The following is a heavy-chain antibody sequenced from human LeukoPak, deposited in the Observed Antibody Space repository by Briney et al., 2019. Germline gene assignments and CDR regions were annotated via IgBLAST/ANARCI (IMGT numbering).Heavy chain of an antibody. J-gene: IGHJ5*01. D-gene: IGHD3-22*01. CDR2: IGTYGGDT. Sequence: ASVKVSCKATSRISRVRQAPGQGLEWMGWIGTYGGDTYYAQKFQGRITVTTDTSTSTVYMELRNLRSDDTAVYYCARDLWNFYDDSGYNRDFDSWGQGTLVTVSS. CDR3: ARDLWNFYDDSGYNRDFDS. CDR1: TSR. V-gene: IGHV1-18*01.